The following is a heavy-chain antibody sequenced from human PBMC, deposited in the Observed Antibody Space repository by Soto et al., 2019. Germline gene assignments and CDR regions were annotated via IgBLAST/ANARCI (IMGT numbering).Heavy chain of an antibody. CDR1: GFTVSSNY. J-gene: IGHJ4*02. CDR2: IYSGGST. Sequence: EVQLVESGGGLVQPGGSLRLSCAASGFTVSSNYMSWVRQAPGKGLEWVSVIYSGGSTYYADSVKGRFTISRDNSKNTLYLQMNSLRAEDTAVYYCARVGDGDYSGMAYWGQGTLVTVSS. V-gene: IGHV3-66*01. CDR3: ARVGDGDYSGMAY. D-gene: IGHD4-17*01.